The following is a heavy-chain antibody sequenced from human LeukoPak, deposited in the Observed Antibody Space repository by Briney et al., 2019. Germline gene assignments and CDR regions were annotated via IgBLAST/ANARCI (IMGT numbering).Heavy chain of an antibody. J-gene: IGHJ5*02. CDR3: AKPRGYCSSTSCYERMLGWFDP. CDR2: FDPEDGET. CDR1: GYTLTELS. Sequence: ASVKVSCKVSGYTLTELSMHWVRQAPGKGLEWMGGFDPEDGETIYAQKFQGRVTMTEDTSTDTAYMELSSLRSEDTAVYYCAKPRGYCSSTSCYERMLGWFDPWGQGTLVTVSS. D-gene: IGHD2-2*01. V-gene: IGHV1-24*01.